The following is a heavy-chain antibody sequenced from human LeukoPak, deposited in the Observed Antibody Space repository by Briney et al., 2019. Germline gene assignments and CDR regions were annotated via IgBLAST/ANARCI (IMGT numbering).Heavy chain of an antibody. CDR2: INHSGST. V-gene: IGHV4-34*01. CDR3: ARGKAGEYPGIGVD. CDR1: GFTFSSSG. Sequence: PGRSLRLSCAASGFTFSSSGMHWVRQPPGKGLEWIGEINHSGSTNYNPSLKSRVTISVDTSKNQFSLKLSSVTAADTAVYYCARGKAGEYPGIGVDWGQGTLVTVSS. J-gene: IGHJ4*02. D-gene: IGHD1-14*01.